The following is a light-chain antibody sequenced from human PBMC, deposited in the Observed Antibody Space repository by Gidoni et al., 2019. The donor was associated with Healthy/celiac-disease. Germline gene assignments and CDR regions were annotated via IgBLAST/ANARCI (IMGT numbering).Light chain of an antibody. CDR2: AAS. V-gene: IGKV1-6*01. Sequence: AIQMTQSPSSLSASVADRVTITCRASQGIRNDLGWYQHKPGKAPKLLIYAASSLQSGVPSRFSGSGSGTDFTLTISSLQPEDFATYYCLQDYNYPWTFGQGTKVEIK. J-gene: IGKJ1*01. CDR1: QGIRND. CDR3: LQDYNYPWT.